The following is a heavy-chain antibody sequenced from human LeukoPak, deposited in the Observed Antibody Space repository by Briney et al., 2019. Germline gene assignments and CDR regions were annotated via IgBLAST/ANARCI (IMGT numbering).Heavy chain of an antibody. CDR1: GYSFTGYY. Sequence: ASVKVSCKASGYSFTGYYMHWVRQAPGQGLEWMGRINPKRGGTNYAQKFQGRVTLTRDTSISTAHMELGRLTSDDTAVYYCALLWFGELWTKDYWGQGTLVTVSS. V-gene: IGHV1-2*06. CDR2: INPKRGGT. CDR3: ALLWFGELWTKDY. D-gene: IGHD3-10*01. J-gene: IGHJ4*02.